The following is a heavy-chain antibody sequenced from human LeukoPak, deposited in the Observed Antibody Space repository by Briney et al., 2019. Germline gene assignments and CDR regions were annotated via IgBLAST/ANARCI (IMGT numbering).Heavy chain of an antibody. CDR1: GYTFTVYY. CDR2: INTNSGGT. Sequence: ASVKGSCKGSGYTFTVYYRHWGGQAPGQGHERMGWINTNSGGTNYAKKFQGRVNINRDTNITRAYIEQSRLISDDTAVYYCARGLAIFGVVIPTFFDYWGQGTLLTVSS. V-gene: IGHV1-2*02. D-gene: IGHD3-3*01. CDR3: ARGLAIFGVVIPTFFDY. J-gene: IGHJ4*02.